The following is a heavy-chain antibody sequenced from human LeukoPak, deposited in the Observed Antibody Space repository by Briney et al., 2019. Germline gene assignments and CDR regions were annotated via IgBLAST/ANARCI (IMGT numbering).Heavy chain of an antibody. V-gene: IGHV3-64D*06. CDR3: VRPYDY. CDR2: ISSSGGTT. J-gene: IGHJ4*02. CDR1: GFTFSTST. Sequence: GSLRLSCSVSGFTFSTSTMHWVRQAPGKGLEYVSAISSSGGTTYYADSEKGRFTISRDNSKNTLYLQMSSLRAEDAALYYCVRPYDYWGQGTLVTISS.